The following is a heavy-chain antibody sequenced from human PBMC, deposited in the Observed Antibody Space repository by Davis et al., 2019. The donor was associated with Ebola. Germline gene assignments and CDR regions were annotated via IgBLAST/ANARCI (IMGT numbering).Heavy chain of an antibody. Sequence: GESLKISCAASGFTFSSYWMSWVRQAPGKGLEWVANIKQDGSEKYYVDSVKGRFTISRDNAKNSLYLQMNSLRAEDTAVYYCARDDLVTTSYYYGMDVWGQGTTVTVSS. D-gene: IGHD4-17*01. CDR1: GFTFSSYW. V-gene: IGHV3-7*03. CDR2: IKQDGSEK. CDR3: ARDDLVTTSYYYGMDV. J-gene: IGHJ6*02.